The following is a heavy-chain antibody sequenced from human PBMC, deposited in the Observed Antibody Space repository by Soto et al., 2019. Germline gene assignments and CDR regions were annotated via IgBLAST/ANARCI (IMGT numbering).Heavy chain of an antibody. CDR1: GGTFSNYV. CDR3: ASGLEVAAASFEL. CDR2: IIPLFSTA. D-gene: IGHD6-13*01. V-gene: IGHV1-69*18. J-gene: IGHJ2*01. Sequence: QVQLVQSGAEVKKPGSSVKVSCKASGGTFSNYVLTWVRQDPGQGLEWMGRIIPLFSTADYSQTFQGRVTITADESTSTAYMELSSLRSEDTAVYYCASGLEVAAASFELWGRGTLVTVSS.